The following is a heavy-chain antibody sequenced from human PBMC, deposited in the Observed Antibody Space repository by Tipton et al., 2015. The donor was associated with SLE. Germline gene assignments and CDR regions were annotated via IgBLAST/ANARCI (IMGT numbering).Heavy chain of an antibody. J-gene: IGHJ4*02. V-gene: IGHV4-38-2*01. Sequence: LRLSCSVSGYSISSGHFWGWIRQPPGKGLEWIEIIYHTGSTYYNPSLKSRVTISVDTSKNQFSLKLSSVTAADTAVYYCAAGLAAAGTHWGQGTLVTVS. D-gene: IGHD6-13*01. CDR3: AAGLAAAGTH. CDR2: IYHTGST. CDR1: GYSISSGHF.